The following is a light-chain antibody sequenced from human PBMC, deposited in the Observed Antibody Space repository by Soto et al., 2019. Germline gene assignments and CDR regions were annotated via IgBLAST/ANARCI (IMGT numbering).Light chain of an antibody. CDR2: GAS. J-gene: IGKJ1*01. CDR1: QSVSSSY. V-gene: IGKV3-20*01. CDR3: QQYGSSPRT. Sequence: EIVLTQSPGTLSLSPGERATPSCRASQSVSSSYLAWYQQKPGQAPRLLIYGASSRATGIPGRFSGSGSGTDFTLTISRLEPEDFAVYYCQQYGSSPRTFGQGTKVDIK.